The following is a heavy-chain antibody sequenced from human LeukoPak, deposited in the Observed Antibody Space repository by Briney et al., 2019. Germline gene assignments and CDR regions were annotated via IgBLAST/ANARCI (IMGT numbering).Heavy chain of an antibody. CDR3: AKGAQQWLPQTYFDY. CDR2: ISSSGVSI. V-gene: IGHV3-11*01. J-gene: IGHJ4*02. CDR1: GFTFSEYY. Sequence: GGSLRLSCAASGFTFSEYYMIWIRQAPGKGLEFVSSISSSGVSIYYADFLKGRFTISRDNAKNSLFLQMNSLRAEDTAVYYCAKGAQQWLPQTYFDYWGQGTLVTVPS. D-gene: IGHD6-19*01.